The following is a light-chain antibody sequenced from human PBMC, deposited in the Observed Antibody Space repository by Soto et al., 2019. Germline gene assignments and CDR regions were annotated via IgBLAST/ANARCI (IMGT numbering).Light chain of an antibody. CDR1: QSVSSN. Sequence: EIVMTQSPATLYVSPGERATLSCRASQSVSSNLAWYQQKPGQAPRLLIYGASTRATGIPARLSGSGSGTEFTLTISSLQSEDFAVYYCQQYHNWPPYTFGQGTKLEIK. V-gene: IGKV3-15*01. J-gene: IGKJ2*01. CDR2: GAS. CDR3: QQYHNWPPYT.